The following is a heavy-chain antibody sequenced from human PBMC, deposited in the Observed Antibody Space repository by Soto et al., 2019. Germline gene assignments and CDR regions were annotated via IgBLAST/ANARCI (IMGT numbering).Heavy chain of an antibody. V-gene: IGHV4-34*01. Sequence: PSETLSLTCAVYGGSFSGYYWSWIRQPPGKGLEWIGEINHSGSTNYNPSLKSRVTISVDTSKNQFSLKLSSVTAADTAVYYCARIVSPRYDYVWGSYRPYYYYGMDVWGQGTTVTVSS. J-gene: IGHJ6*02. CDR3: ARIVSPRYDYVWGSYRPYYYYGMDV. CDR1: GGSFSGYY. D-gene: IGHD3-16*02. CDR2: INHSGST.